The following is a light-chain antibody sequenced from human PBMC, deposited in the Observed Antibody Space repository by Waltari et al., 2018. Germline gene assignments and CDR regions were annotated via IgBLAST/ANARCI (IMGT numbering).Light chain of an antibody. CDR2: AAS. CDR1: QDITNY. J-gene: IGKJ2*01. Sequence: DIQMTQPPSSLTASVGDRVTITCQASQDITNYLNWYQQKPGQAPKLLINAASNLEAGVPSRVSGSGSGTDFTLTISSLQAEDVATYYCQHYDRLPYTFGQGTSLQIK. V-gene: IGKV1-33*01. CDR3: QHYDRLPYT.